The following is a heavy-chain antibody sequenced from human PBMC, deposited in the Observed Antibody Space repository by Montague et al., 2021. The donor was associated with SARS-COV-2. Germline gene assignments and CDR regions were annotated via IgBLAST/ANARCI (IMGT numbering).Heavy chain of an antibody. CDR1: GGSISSTSYY. V-gene: IGHV4-39*01. CDR3: ARHITGSGNAFDI. D-gene: IGHD3-10*01. Sequence: SETLSLTCTVSGGSISSTSYYWGWIRQPPGKGLEWIGSISYSGSTYYKSSLKSRVTISVDTSKNQFSLRLSSVTAADTAAYYCARHITGSGNAFDIWGQGTVVTVSS. J-gene: IGHJ3*02. CDR2: ISYSGST.